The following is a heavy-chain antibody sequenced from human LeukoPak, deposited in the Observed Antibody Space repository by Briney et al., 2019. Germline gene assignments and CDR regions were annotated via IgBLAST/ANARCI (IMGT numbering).Heavy chain of an antibody. J-gene: IGHJ4*02. D-gene: IGHD3-22*01. V-gene: IGHV1-69*05. CDR2: IIPIFGTA. CDR3: ARDDYYYDSSGYYLDY. Sequence: VKVSCKASGSAFSSYAISWGRQAPGQGLEWIGGIIPIFGTANYAQKFQGRVTITTDESTSTAYMELSSLRSEDTAVYYCARDDYYYDSSGYYLDYWGQGTLVTVSS. CDR1: GSAFSSYA.